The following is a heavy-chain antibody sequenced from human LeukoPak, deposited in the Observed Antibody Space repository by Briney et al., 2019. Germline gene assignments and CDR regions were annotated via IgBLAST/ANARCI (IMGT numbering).Heavy chain of an antibody. Sequence: EESLKISCKGSGYDFTTYWIGWVRQMPGKGLEWMGIIYPGDSDTRYSQSFQGQVTISADKSTNTAYLQWSSLKASDSAMYYCARHRSAAGGDGRRLEYWGQGTLVTVSS. J-gene: IGHJ4*02. CDR2: IYPGDSDT. CDR3: ARHRSAAGGDGRRLEY. D-gene: IGHD2-21*02. V-gene: IGHV5-51*01. CDR1: GYDFTTYW.